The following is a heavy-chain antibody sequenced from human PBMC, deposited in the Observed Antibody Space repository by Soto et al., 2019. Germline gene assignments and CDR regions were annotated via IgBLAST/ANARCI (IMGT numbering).Heavy chain of an antibody. CDR1: GFTFDDYA. CDR3: AKETQANLGTGGFDY. J-gene: IGHJ4*02. CDR2: ISWNSGTI. D-gene: IGHD7-27*01. V-gene: IGHV3-9*01. Sequence: LRLSCAASGFTFDDYAMHWVRQAPGKGLEWVSGISWNSGTIGYADSVKGRFTISRDNAKNSLYLQVKSLRVEDTALYYCAKETQANLGTGGFDYWGQGSPVTVSS.